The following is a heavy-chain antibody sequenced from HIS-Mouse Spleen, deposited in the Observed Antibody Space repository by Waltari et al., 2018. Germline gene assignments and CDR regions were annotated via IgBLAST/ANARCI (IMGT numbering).Heavy chain of an antibody. CDR2: INHSGST. V-gene: IGHV4-34*01. J-gene: IGHJ5*02. CDR1: GGSFSGYY. CDR3: ARATGGEWFDP. Sequence: QVQLQQWGAGLLKPSETLSLTCAVYGGSFSGYYWSWTPQPPGKGREWVGEINHSGSTKSNPPPKSGVTISVDTSKNQFSLKRGSVTAADTAVYYCARATGGEWFDPWGQGTLVTVSS. D-gene: IGHD3-16*01.